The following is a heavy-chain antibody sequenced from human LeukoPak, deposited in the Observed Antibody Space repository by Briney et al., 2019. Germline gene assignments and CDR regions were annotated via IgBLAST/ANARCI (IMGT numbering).Heavy chain of an antibody. V-gene: IGHV3-30*18. D-gene: IGHD6-19*01. CDR1: GLTFNRYG. J-gene: IGHJ4*02. CDR3: AKDLGISGWHLDY. CDR2: IAYDGNNK. Sequence: GGSLRLSYAASGLTFNRYGMHWVRQAPGKGLEWVAVIAYDGNNKYYADSVKGRFTISRDNSKNALYLQMNSLRAEDTAVYYCAKDLGISGWHLDYWGQGTRVTVSS.